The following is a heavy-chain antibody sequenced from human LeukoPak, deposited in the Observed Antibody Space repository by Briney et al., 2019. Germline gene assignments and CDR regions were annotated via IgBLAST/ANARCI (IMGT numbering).Heavy chain of an antibody. V-gene: IGHV3-21*01. Sequence: GESLRLSCAASGFDFSIYGMNWVRQAPGKGLEWVSSINSRGNYIYYADSVKGRFTISRDNSKNTLYLQMNSLRAEDTAVYYCAKITMVRGVIIPFDYWGQGTLVTVSS. D-gene: IGHD3-10*01. CDR2: INSRGNYI. CDR3: AKITMVRGVIIPFDY. J-gene: IGHJ4*02. CDR1: GFDFSIYG.